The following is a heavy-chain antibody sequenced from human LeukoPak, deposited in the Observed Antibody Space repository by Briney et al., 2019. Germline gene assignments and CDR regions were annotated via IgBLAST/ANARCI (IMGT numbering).Heavy chain of an antibody. CDR2: FDPEDGET. V-gene: IGHV1-24*01. J-gene: IGHJ4*02. Sequence: GASVKVSCKVSEYTLTELSMHWVRQAPGKGLEWMGGFDPEDGETIYAQKFQGRVTMTEDTSTDTAYMELSSLRSEDTAVYYCATGVLLWFGGTPGNDYWGQGTLVTVSS. CDR1: EYTLTELS. D-gene: IGHD3-10*01. CDR3: ATGVLLWFGGTPGNDY.